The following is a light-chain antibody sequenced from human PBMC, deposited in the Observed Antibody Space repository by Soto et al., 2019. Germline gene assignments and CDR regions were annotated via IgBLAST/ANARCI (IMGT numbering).Light chain of an antibody. CDR1: SSDVGDYNY. V-gene: IGLV2-14*01. Sequence: SVLTQPASVSGSPGQSITISCTGTSSDVGDYNYVSWYQQHPGKAPKVMIYDVSNRPSGVSNRFSGSKSGNTASPTISGLQAEDEADYYCSSYTSSSTLVFGTGTKVTVL. CDR3: SSYTSSSTLV. J-gene: IGLJ1*01. CDR2: DVS.